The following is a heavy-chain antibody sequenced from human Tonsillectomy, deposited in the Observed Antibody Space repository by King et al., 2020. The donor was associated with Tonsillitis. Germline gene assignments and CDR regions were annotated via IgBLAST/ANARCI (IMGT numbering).Heavy chain of an antibody. Sequence: VQLVESGAEVKKPGSSVKVSCKASGGTFSSYAISWVRQAPGRGLEWMGGIIPIFGTANYAQKFQGRVTITADESTSTAYMELSSLRSEDTAVYYCARDRTVAGVMYYFDYWGQGTLVTVSS. V-gene: IGHV1-69*01. CDR3: ARDRTVAGVMYYFDY. J-gene: IGHJ4*02. CDR1: GGTFSSYA. CDR2: IIPIFGTA. D-gene: IGHD6-19*01.